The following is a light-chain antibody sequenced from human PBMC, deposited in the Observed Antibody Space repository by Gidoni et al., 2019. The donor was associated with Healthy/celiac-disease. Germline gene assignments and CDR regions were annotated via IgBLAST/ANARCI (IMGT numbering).Light chain of an antibody. J-gene: IGKJ2*01. Sequence: DIQITQSPSSLSASVGDRVTITCRASQSISSYLNWYQQKPGKAPNLLIYAASSLQSGVPSRFSGSGSGTDCTITISSLQPEDFATYYCKQSYSTPRYTFGQGTKLEIK. CDR2: AAS. V-gene: IGKV1-39*01. CDR3: KQSYSTPRYT. CDR1: QSISSY.